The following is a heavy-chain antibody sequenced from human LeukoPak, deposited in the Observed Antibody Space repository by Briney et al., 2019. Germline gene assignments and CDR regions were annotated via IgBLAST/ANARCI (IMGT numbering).Heavy chain of an antibody. J-gene: IGHJ5*02. Sequence: PSETLSLTCTVSGYSITSGYDWGWIRQPPGKGLEWIGEINHSGSTNYNPSLKSRATISVDTSKNQFSLKLSSVTAADTAVYYCARASYDFWSGSRGWFDPWGQGTLVTVSS. CDR2: INHSGST. CDR3: ARASYDFWSGSRGWFDP. D-gene: IGHD3-3*01. V-gene: IGHV4-38-2*02. CDR1: GYSITSGYD.